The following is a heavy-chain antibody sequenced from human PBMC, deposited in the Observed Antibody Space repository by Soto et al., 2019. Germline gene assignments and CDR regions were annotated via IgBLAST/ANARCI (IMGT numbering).Heavy chain of an antibody. CDR3: ARGGHVVVVTAALDY. Sequence: QVQLMQSGAEVKKPGASVKVSCTASGDTFTEYYIHWVRQAPGQGLEWMGTVNPSGGHTTYAQHFLGRVTMTRDTSTSTLYMELTGLTSEDTAVYYCARGGHVVVVTAALDYWGQGTLVTVSS. CDR1: GDTFTEYY. CDR2: VNPSGGHT. V-gene: IGHV1-46*01. J-gene: IGHJ4*02. D-gene: IGHD2-21*02.